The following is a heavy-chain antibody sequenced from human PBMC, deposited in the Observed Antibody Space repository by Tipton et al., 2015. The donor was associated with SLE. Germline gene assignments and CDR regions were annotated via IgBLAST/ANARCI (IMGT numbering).Heavy chain of an antibody. Sequence: TLSLTCTVSGGSISSRSYYWGWIRQPPGKGLEWIGSIYYSGSTYYNPSLKSRVTISVDTSKNQFSLKLSSVTAADTAVYYCAREFDGSGISAYWGQGTLVTVSS. CDR3: AREFDGSGISAY. V-gene: IGHV4-39*02. CDR2: IYYSGST. J-gene: IGHJ4*02. D-gene: IGHD3-10*01. CDR1: GGSISSRSYY.